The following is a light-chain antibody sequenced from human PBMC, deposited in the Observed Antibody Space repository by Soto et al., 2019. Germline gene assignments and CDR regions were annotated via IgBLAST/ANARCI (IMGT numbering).Light chain of an antibody. CDR1: RSISTN. J-gene: IGKJ4*01. V-gene: IGKV3-15*01. CDR3: QQYNNWPPIT. Sequence: EIVMTQSPPTVSVSPGERATLSCRASRSISTNVAWYQHKPGQAPRLLIYSASTRATGIPVRFSGSGSGTELTLTISSLQSEDFAISYCQQYNNWPPITFGGGTKVEIK. CDR2: SAS.